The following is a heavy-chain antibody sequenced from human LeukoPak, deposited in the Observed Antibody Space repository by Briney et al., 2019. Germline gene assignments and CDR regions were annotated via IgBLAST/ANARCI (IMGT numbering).Heavy chain of an antibody. CDR3: ARDTRSGVGAPYFDY. Sequence: SETLSLTCTVSGYSISSGYYWGWIRQPPGKGLEWIGSIYHSGSTYYNPSLKSRVTISVDTSKNQFSLKLSSVTAADTAVYYCARDTRSGVGAPYFDYWGQGTLVTVSS. D-gene: IGHD1-26*01. J-gene: IGHJ4*02. CDR1: GYSISSGYY. CDR2: IYHSGST. V-gene: IGHV4-38-2*02.